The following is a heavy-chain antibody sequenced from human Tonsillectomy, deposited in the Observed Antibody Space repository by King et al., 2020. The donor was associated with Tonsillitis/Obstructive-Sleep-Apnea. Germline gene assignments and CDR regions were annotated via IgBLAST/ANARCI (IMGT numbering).Heavy chain of an antibody. V-gene: IGHV4-59*01. Sequence: VQLQESGPGLVKPSETLSLICSVSGGSINNYYWSWIRQSPGMGLEWIGDISDSGTTNYNPSLTSRVTISVGTSNNQFSLKLSSVTAADTAVYYCARGHPPGIIFPMDVWGKGTTVTVSS. J-gene: IGHJ6*04. CDR1: GGSINNYY. D-gene: IGHD2-15*01. CDR2: ISDSGTT. CDR3: ARGHPPGIIFPMDV.